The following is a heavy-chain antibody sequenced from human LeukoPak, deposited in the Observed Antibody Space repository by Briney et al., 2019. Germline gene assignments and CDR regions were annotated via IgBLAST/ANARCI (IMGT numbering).Heavy chain of an antibody. D-gene: IGHD2-15*01. CDR1: GGTFSSYA. CDR2: IIPIFGTA. Sequence: ASVKVSCKASGGTFSSYAISWVRQAPGHGLEWMGGIIPIFGTANYAQKFQGRVTITADESTSTAYMELSSLRSEDTAVYYCARGLWGVVVAAPSTADYWGQGTLVTVSS. V-gene: IGHV1-69*13. CDR3: ARGLWGVVVAAPSTADY. J-gene: IGHJ4*02.